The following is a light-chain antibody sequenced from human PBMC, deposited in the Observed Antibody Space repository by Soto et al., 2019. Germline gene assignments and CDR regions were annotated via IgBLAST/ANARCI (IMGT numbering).Light chain of an antibody. CDR3: SSYAGSNNFV. CDR2: EVS. Sequence: QSVLTQPPSASGSPGQSVTISCTGTSSDVAAYDFVSWYQQHPGKAPKLMIYEVSKRPSGVPDRFSGSKSGDTASLTVSGLQADDEADYYCSSYAGSNNFVFGTRTKVTVL. CDR1: SSDVAAYDF. V-gene: IGLV2-8*01. J-gene: IGLJ1*01.